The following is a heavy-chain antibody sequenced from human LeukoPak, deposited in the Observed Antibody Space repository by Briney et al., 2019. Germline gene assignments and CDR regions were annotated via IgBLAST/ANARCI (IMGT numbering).Heavy chain of an antibody. V-gene: IGHV3-30*18. J-gene: IGHJ5*02. CDR2: ISYDGSNK. Sequence: GGSLRLSCAASGFTFSSYGMPWVRQAPGKGLEWVAVISYDGSNKYYADSVKGRFTISRDNSKNTLYLQMNSLRAEDTAVYYCAKEQLERPEGFDPWGQGTLVTVSS. CDR1: GFTFSSYG. CDR3: AKEQLERPEGFDP. D-gene: IGHD1-1*01.